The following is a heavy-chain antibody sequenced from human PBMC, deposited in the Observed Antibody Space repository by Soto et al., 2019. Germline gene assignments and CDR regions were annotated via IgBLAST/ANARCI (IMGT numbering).Heavy chain of an antibody. CDR2: IYYSGST. D-gene: IGHD6-13*01. V-gene: IGHV4-31*03. J-gene: IGHJ4*02. Sequence: LSLTCTVSGGSISSGGYYWSWIRQHPGKGLEWIGYIYYSGSTYYNPSLKSRVTISVDTSKNQFSLKLNSVTAADTAVYYCASRHSSPYFDYWGQGTLVTVSS. CDR3: ASRHSSPYFDY. CDR1: GGSISSGGYY.